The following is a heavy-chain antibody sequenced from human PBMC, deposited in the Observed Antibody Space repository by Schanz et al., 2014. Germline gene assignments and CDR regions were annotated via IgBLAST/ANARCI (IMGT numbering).Heavy chain of an antibody. CDR3: ARGSCTATGCYDAFDL. V-gene: IGHV1-46*01. CDR2: INPIDGST. D-gene: IGHD5-18*01. Sequence: QLVQSGAEVKKPGASVKVSCKASGFTLTSHFMHWLRQAPGQGLEWMGLINPIDGSTTYVWGFHGRPTMTRDTSTTTVYMDLSPLRSEDTAVYYCARGSCTATGCYDAFDLWGQGTLVTVSS. CDR1: GFTLTSHF. J-gene: IGHJ3*01.